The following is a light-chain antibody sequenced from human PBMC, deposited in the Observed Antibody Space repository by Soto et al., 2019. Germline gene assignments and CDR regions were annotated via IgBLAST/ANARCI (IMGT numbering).Light chain of an antibody. V-gene: IGKV3-20*01. J-gene: IGKJ2*01. CDR2: GAS. CDR3: QQYGSSFRYT. Sequence: EIVLTQSPGTLSLSPGERATLSCRASQSVSSSYLAWYQQKPGQAPRLLIYGASSRATGIPDRFSGGGSGTDFTLTINRLEPEVFAVYDCQQYGSSFRYTFGQGTKLEIK. CDR1: QSVSSSY.